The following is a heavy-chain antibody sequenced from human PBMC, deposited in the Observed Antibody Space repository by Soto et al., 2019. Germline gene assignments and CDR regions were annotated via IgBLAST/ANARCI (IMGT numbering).Heavy chain of an antibody. V-gene: IGHV4-39*02. CDR1: GGSLSTSSSF. J-gene: IGHJ4*02. CDR3: ARDCSGGSCSTAY. D-gene: IGHD2-15*01. Sequence: PSETLSLTCTVSGGSLSTSSSFWGWIRQPPGQGLQWIGNINYSGSTYYNPSLKRRVTISVDTSKNQFSLKLSSVTAADTAVYYCARDCSGGSCSTAYWGQGTLVTVSS. CDR2: INYSGST.